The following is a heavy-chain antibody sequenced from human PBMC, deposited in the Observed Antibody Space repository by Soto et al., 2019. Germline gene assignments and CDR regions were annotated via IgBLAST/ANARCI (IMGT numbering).Heavy chain of an antibody. D-gene: IGHD5-18*01. Sequence: GGSLRLSCAASGFTFSSFAMNWVRQGPGKGLEWVSGISGSGGSAYYADSVKGRFTISRDNSKNTLYLQMDTLRAEDTAIYYCATALTLGKARLPSDYWGQGTLVTVSS. V-gene: IGHV3-23*01. CDR2: ISGSGGSA. CDR3: ATALTLGKARLPSDY. J-gene: IGHJ4*02. CDR1: GFTFSSFA.